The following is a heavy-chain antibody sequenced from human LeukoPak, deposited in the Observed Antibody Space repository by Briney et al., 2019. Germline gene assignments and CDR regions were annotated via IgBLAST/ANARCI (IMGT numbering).Heavy chain of an antibody. CDR1: GGSISSYY. CDR3: ARGQVVPAAHFDY. D-gene: IGHD2-2*01. V-gene: IGHV4-59*01. CDR2: IYYSGST. J-gene: IGHJ4*02. Sequence: PSETPSLTCTVSGGSISSYYWSWIRQPPGKGLEWIGYIYYSGSTNYNPSLKSRVTISVDTSKNQFSLKLSSVTAADTAVYYCARGQVVPAAHFDYWGQGTLVTVSS.